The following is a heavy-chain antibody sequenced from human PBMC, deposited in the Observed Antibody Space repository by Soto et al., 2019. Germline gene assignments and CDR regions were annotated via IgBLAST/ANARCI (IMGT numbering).Heavy chain of an antibody. V-gene: IGHV4-34*01. D-gene: IGHD6-13*01. CDR2: INHSGST. CDR1: GGSFSGYY. Sequence: SETLSLTCAVYGGSFSGYYWSWIRQPPGKGLEWIGEINHSGSTNYNPSLKSRVTISVDTSKNQFSLKLSSVTAADTAVYYCATRPQQLGNWFDPWGQGTLVTVS. J-gene: IGHJ5*02. CDR3: ATRPQQLGNWFDP.